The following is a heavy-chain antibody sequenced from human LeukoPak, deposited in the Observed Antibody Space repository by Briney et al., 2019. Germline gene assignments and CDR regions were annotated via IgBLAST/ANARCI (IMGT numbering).Heavy chain of an antibody. J-gene: IGHJ6*02. Sequence: SETLSLTRAVYGGSFSGYYWSWIRQPPGKGLEWIGEINHSGSTNYNPSLKSRVTISVDTSKNQFSLKLSSVTAADTAVYYCARGGFVAFSHDGMDVWGQGTTVTVSS. CDR3: ARGGFVAFSHDGMDV. CDR1: GGSFSGYY. V-gene: IGHV4-34*01. CDR2: INHSGST. D-gene: IGHD3-10*01.